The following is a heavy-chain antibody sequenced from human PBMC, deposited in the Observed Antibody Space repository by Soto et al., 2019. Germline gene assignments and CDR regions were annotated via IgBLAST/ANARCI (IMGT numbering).Heavy chain of an antibody. CDR2: ISAYNGNT. CDR1: GYTFTSYG. Sequence: ASVKVSCKAPGYTFTSYGISWVRQAPGQGLEWMGWISAYNGNTNYAQKLQGRVTMTTDTSTSTAYMELRSLRSDDTAVYYCARAIRVICAFDIWGKGTMVTVSS. J-gene: IGHJ3*02. CDR3: ARAIRVICAFDI. D-gene: IGHD3-16*02. V-gene: IGHV1-18*04.